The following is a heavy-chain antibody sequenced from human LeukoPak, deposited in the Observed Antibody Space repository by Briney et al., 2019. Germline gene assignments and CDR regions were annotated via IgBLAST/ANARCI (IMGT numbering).Heavy chain of an antibody. CDR2: ISAYNGNT. CDR3: RVFLYSYGSVFDY. CDR1: GYTFTSYG. Sequence: ASVKVSCKASGYTFTSYGISWVRQAPGQGLEWMGWISAYNGNTNYAQKLQGRVTMTTDTSTSTAYMELRSLRSDDTAVYYCRVFLYSYGSVFDYWAREPWSPSPQ. V-gene: IGHV1-18*01. D-gene: IGHD5-18*01. J-gene: IGHJ4*02.